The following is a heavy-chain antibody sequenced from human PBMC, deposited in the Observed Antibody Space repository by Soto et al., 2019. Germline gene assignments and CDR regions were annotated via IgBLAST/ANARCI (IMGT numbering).Heavy chain of an antibody. D-gene: IGHD3-9*01. CDR2: IYYSGST. Sequence: SLTRSQACTVSGGSITSYSSSCNQQNPGKGLEWIGYIYYSGSTNYNPSLKSRVTISVDTSKNQFSLKLSSVTAADTAVYYCATSLWDDILSGGWDWFVPGGQGTLVTVSS. J-gene: IGHJ5*02. V-gene: IGHV4-59*01. CDR3: ATSLWDDILSGGWDWFVP. CDR1: GGSITSYS.